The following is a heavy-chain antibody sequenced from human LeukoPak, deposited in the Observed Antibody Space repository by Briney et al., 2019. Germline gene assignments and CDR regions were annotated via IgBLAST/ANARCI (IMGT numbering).Heavy chain of an antibody. CDR3: AKIVQFTAATGTGLDY. J-gene: IGHJ4*02. CDR1: GFTFSYYG. D-gene: IGHD6-13*01. V-gene: IGHV3-33*06. CDR2: IWYDGSYK. Sequence: GGSLRLSCAASGFTFSYYGMHWVRQAPGKGLDWVAVIWYDGSYKYYADSVKGRFTISRDNSKNTMYLQMNSLRAEDTAVYYCAKIVQFTAATGTGLDYWGQGTLVTVSP.